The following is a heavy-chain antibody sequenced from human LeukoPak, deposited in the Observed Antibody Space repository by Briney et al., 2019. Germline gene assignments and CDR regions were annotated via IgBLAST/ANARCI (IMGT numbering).Heavy chain of an antibody. CDR1: GGTFNRYA. J-gene: IGHJ4*02. V-gene: IGHV1-69*15. Sequence: EASVKVSCTASGGTFNRYAVSWVRQAPGQGLEWMGKIIPLFGTTNYAQKFQGRVTITADESATTAYMELSSLRSEDTAVYYCARYRKSGDSYASEYWGQGTLVTVSS. D-gene: IGHD5-12*01. CDR3: ARYRKSGDSYASEY. CDR2: IIPLFGTT.